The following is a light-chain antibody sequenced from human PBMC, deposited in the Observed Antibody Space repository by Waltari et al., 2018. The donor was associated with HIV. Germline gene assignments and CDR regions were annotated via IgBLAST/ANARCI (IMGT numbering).Light chain of an antibody. CDR3: QQFDYYPLT. CDR2: AAS. V-gene: IGKV1-9*01. CDR1: QGISIY. Sequence: DIQLTQSPSFLAASVGERVTITCRARQGISIYLAWYQQKPGKAPRLLIHAASTLQSGVPSRFSGSGSGTEFTLTISSLQPEDFATYYCQQFDYYPLTFGGGTKVETK. J-gene: IGKJ4*01.